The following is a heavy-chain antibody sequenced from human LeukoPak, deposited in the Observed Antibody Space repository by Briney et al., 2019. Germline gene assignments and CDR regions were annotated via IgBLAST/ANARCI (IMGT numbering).Heavy chain of an antibody. Sequence: TGGSLRLSCAASGFTFSSYSMNWVRQAPGKGLEWVSSISSSSSYIYYADSVRGRFTISRDNSKNTLYLQMNSLRAEDTAIYYCAKDKGRISIAAPKDAFDIWGQGTMVTVSS. J-gene: IGHJ3*02. CDR1: GFTFSSYS. D-gene: IGHD6-6*01. CDR3: AKDKGRISIAAPKDAFDI. V-gene: IGHV3-21*04. CDR2: ISSSSSYI.